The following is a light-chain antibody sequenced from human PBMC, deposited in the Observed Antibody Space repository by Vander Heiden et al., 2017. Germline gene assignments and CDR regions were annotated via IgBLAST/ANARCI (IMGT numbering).Light chain of an antibody. CDR2: GAS. CDR3: QQYHTWPYT. Sequence: ELLITLSPASLSLCPGDRASLYCRARQSLNNDLAWDDQKHSQDHRLLIYGASSRAKGVPDRFNANESGTEFSLTINRLQSEDSESYFCQQYHTWPYTFGQGTQLEIK. CDR1: QSLNND. J-gene: IGKJ2*01. V-gene: IGKV3-15*01.